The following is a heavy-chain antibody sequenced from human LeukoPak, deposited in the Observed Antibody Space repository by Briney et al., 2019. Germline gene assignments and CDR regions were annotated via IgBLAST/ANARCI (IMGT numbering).Heavy chain of an antibody. J-gene: IGHJ2*01. D-gene: IGHD3-22*01. Sequence: SETLSLTYTVSVGSISTTSYYWGWSRQPPGKGLGWDGSIYYGGSTYYSPSLKSRVTISLDTSKHQFSLKLSSVTAADTAVYYCARSSRYIPKHWYFDLWGRGTLVTVSS. CDR3: ARSSRYIPKHWYFDL. V-gene: IGHV4-39*07. CDR1: VGSISTTSYY. CDR2: IYYGGST.